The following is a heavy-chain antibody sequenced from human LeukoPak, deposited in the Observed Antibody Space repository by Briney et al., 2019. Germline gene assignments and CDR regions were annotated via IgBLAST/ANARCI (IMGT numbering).Heavy chain of an antibody. J-gene: IGHJ5*02. D-gene: IGHD3-3*01. CDR3: ARDGGYDFWSGYPNYNWFDP. V-gene: IGHV1-18*01. Sequence: ASVKVSCKASGYTFTSYGISWVRQAPGQGLEWMEWISAYNGNTNYAQKLQGRVTMTTDTSTSTAYMELRSLRSDDTAVYYCARDGGYDFWSGYPNYNWFDPWGQGTLVTVSS. CDR1: GYTFTSYG. CDR2: ISAYNGNT.